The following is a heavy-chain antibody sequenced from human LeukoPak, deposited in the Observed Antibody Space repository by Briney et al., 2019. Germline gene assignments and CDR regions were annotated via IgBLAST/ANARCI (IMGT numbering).Heavy chain of an antibody. CDR2: INSDGSST. D-gene: IGHD6-19*01. V-gene: IGHV3-74*01. J-gene: IGHJ5*02. CDR1: GFTFSSYW. Sequence: GGSLRLSCAASGFTFSSYWMHWVRQAPGKGLVWVSRINSDGSSTSYADSVKGRFTISRDNAKNTLYLQMNGLRAEDTAVYYCAREGGSGWVNRFDPWGQGTLVTVSS. CDR3: AREGGSGWVNRFDP.